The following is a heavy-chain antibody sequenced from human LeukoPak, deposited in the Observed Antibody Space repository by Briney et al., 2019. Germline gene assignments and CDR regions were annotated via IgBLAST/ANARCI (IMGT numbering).Heavy chain of an antibody. CDR3: ARGYGSATTRLDY. D-gene: IGHD1-1*01. CDR1: GFTFSSYS. J-gene: IGHJ4*02. CDR2: ISSDGTTI. V-gene: IGHV3-48*01. Sequence: GGSLRLSCAASGFTFSSYSMKWVRQSPGKGLEWVSYISSDGTTINYADSVKGRFTISRDNAKNSLYLQMNSLRAEDTAVYYCARGYGSATTRLDYWGQGTLVTVSS.